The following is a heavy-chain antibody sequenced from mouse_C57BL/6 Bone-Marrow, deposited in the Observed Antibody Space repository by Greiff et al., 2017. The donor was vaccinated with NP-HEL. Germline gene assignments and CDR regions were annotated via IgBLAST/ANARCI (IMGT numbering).Heavy chain of an antibody. D-gene: IGHD4-1*01. CDR3: ARGNWEAY. Sequence: EVKLMESGGGLVKPGGSLKLSCAASGFTFSSYAMSWVRQTPEKRLEWVATISDGGSYTYYPDNVKGRFTISRDNAKNNLYLQMSYLKSEDTAMYYCARGNWEAYWGQGTLVTVSA. CDR2: ISDGGSYT. J-gene: IGHJ3*01. CDR1: GFTFSSYA. V-gene: IGHV5-4*03.